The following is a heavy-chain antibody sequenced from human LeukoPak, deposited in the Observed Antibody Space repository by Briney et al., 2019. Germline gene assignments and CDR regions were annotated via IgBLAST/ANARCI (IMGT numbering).Heavy chain of an antibody. CDR3: ARAAYSSGPDY. CDR2: ISPSSGNI. CDR1: GFTFSTFS. D-gene: IGHD6-19*01. Sequence: GGSLRLSCAASGFTFSTFSMNWVRQAPGKGLEWVSYISPSSGNINYADSVRGRFTISRDNAKNSLYLQVNSLRDEDTAMYCCARAAYSSGPDYWGQGTLVTVAS. J-gene: IGHJ4*02. V-gene: IGHV3-48*02.